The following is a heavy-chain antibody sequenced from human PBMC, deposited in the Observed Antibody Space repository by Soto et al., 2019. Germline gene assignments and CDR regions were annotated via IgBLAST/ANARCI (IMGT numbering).Heavy chain of an antibody. Sequence: HPGGSLRLSCAASGFTFNSYAMSWVRQAPGKGLEWVSGISGSGGSTYYADSVKGRFTISRDNSKNTLYLQMNSLRAEDTAVYYCARYQLKGMDVWGQGTTVTVSS. V-gene: IGHV3-23*01. D-gene: IGHD2-2*01. J-gene: IGHJ6*02. CDR1: GFTFNSYA. CDR2: ISGSGGST. CDR3: ARYQLKGMDV.